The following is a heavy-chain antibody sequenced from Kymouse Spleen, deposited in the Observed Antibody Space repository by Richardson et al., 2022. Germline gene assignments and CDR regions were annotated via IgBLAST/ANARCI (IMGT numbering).Heavy chain of an antibody. CDR1: GGSFSGYY. CDR3: ARGPRIVGATLFDY. V-gene: IGHV4-34*01. J-gene: IGHJ4*02. Sequence: QVQLQQWGAGLLKPSETLSLTCAVYGGSFSGYYWSWIRQPPGKGLEWIGEINHSGSTNYNPSLKSRVTISVDTSKNQFSLKLSSVTAADTAVYYCARGPRIVGATLFDYWGQGTLVTVSS. CDR2: INHSGST. D-gene: IGHD1-26*01.